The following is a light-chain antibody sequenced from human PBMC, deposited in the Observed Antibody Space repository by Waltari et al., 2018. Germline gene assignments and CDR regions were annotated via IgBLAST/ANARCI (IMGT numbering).Light chain of an antibody. CDR3: QAWDSSTGV. V-gene: IGLV3-1*01. J-gene: IGLJ2*01. CDR1: KLGDKY. Sequence: SYELTQPPSVSVSPGQTASITCSGDKLGDKYGSWYQQKPGQSPVLVIYEDTKRPSGIPERFSGSNSGNTATLTISGTPAMDEADYYCQAWDSSTGVFGGGTKLTVL. CDR2: EDT.